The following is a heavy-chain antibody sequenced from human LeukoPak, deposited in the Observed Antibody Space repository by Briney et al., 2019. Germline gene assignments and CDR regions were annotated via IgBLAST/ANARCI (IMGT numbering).Heavy chain of an antibody. CDR2: INAGNGNT. Sequence: ASVKVSCKASGYTCTSDAMHWVRQAPGQRLEWMGWINAGNGNTKYTQKFQGRVTITRDTSASTAYMELSSLRSEDTAVYYCARVGTGWSSWYYYWGQATLVTVSS. V-gene: IGHV1-3*01. CDR3: ARVGTGWSSWYYY. J-gene: IGHJ4*02. D-gene: IGHD6-13*01. CDR1: GYTCTSDA.